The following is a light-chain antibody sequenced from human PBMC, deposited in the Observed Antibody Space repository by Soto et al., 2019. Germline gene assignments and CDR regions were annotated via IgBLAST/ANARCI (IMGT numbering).Light chain of an antibody. CDR2: DAS. J-gene: IGKJ5*01. CDR1: QSVGGS. Sequence: EIVLTQSPATLSLSPGERATLSCRASQSVGGSLAWYQQKPGQAPRLLIYDASNRATGIPARFSGSGSGADFTLTISSLEPEDFAVYYCQQRSSWPQITFGQGTRLDIK. V-gene: IGKV3-11*01. CDR3: QQRSSWPQIT.